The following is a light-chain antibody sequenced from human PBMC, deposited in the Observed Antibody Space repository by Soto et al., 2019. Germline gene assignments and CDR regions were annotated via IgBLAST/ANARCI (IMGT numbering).Light chain of an antibody. J-gene: IGKJ1*01. V-gene: IGKV1-5*01. CDR1: QSISSW. CDR2: DAS. CDR3: QQYNRYPRT. Sequence: DIQMTQSPSTLSASVGDRVTITCRASQSISSWLAWYQQKPGKAPKLLIYDASSLESGVPARFRGRGSGTELPLTIGSQQPDDLATNYCQQYNRYPRTFGQGTQVAIK.